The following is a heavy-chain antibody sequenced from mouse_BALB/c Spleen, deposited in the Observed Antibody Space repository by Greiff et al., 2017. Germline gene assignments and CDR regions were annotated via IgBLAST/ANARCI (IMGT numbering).Heavy chain of an antibody. J-gene: IGHJ3*01. CDR2: IDPYNGGT. CDR1: GYAFTSYN. Sequence: VQLKQSGPELVKPGASVKVSCKASGYAFTSYNMYWVKQSHGKSLEWIGYIDPYNGGTSYNQKFKGKATLTVDKSSSTAYMHLNSLTSEDSAVYYCARSYYRYDAWFAYWGQGTLVTVSA. V-gene: IGHV1S135*01. D-gene: IGHD2-14*01. CDR3: ARSYYRYDAWFAY.